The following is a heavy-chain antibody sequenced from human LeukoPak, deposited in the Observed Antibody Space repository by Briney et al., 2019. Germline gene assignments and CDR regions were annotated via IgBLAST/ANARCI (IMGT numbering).Heavy chain of an antibody. V-gene: IGHV3-30*02. Sequence: GGTLRLSCAASGFTFSSYGMHWVRQAPGKGLAWVAFIRYDGSNKYYADSVKGRFTISRDNSKNTLYLQMNSLRAEDTAMYYCAKAPYCSGASCYNYYWPQGPLLRVAS. CDR2: IRYDGSNK. D-gene: IGHD2-15*01. J-gene: IGHJ4*02. CDR3: AKAPYCSGASCYNYY. CDR1: GFTFSSYG.